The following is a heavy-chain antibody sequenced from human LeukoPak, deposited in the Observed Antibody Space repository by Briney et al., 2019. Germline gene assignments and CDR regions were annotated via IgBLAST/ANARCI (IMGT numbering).Heavy chain of an antibody. CDR1: GFTFSSYA. J-gene: IGHJ6*02. CDR2: ISSGSTYI. Sequence: GGSLRLSCVASGFTFSSYAMSWVRQAPGKGLEWVSSISSGSTYIYYADSVKGRFTISRDNAKNSLYLQMSSLRAEDTAVYYCARGSRYYGMDVWGQGTTVTVSS. V-gene: IGHV3-21*01. CDR3: ARGSRYYGMDV.